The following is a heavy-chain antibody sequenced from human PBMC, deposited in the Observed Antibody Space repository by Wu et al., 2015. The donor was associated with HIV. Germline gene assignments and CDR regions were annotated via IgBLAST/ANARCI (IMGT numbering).Heavy chain of an antibody. CDR3: ASSFFVGGSRGREPYWYFDL. Sequence: QVQLVQSGAEVKKPGSSVKVSCKASGGTFSSYAISWVRQAPGQGLEWMGGIIPIFGTANYAQKFQGRVTITTDESTSTAYMELSSLRSEDTAVYYCASSFFVGGSRGREPYWYFDLVGPWPPWS. D-gene: IGHD1-14*01. J-gene: IGHJ2*01. V-gene: IGHV1-69*05. CDR1: GGTFSSYA. CDR2: IIPIFGTA.